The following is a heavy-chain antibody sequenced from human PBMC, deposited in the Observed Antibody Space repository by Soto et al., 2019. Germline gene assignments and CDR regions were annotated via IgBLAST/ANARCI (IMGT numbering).Heavy chain of an antibody. Sequence: PSETLSLTCTVSGGSISTYYWSWIRQPPGKGLEWIGYIYYTGTTTYNPSFKSRLTISVDSSKNQFSLKLSSVTAADTAVYYCARHQSHSSSYVDPWGQGTLVTVS. CDR1: GGSISTYY. CDR3: ARHQSHSSSYVDP. CDR2: IYYTGTT. V-gene: IGHV4-59*08. J-gene: IGHJ5*02. D-gene: IGHD6-13*01.